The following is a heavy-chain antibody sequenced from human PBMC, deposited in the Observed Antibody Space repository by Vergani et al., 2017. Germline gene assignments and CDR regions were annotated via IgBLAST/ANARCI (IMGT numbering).Heavy chain of an antibody. Sequence: QVQLVQSGAAVKKPGASAKVSCTASGYIFKNYYMHWLRLAPGQGFQWMGVVNFVTGAATSPQKFEGRITMTRDTSTATFYMDLSSLKYEDTAIYYCARSIGYCTGGSCRPYYFDLWGQGTLVTVSS. V-gene: IGHV1-46*02. D-gene: IGHD2-15*01. J-gene: IGHJ4*02. CDR1: GYIFKNYY. CDR3: ARSIGYCTGGSCRPYYFDL. CDR2: VNFVTGAA.